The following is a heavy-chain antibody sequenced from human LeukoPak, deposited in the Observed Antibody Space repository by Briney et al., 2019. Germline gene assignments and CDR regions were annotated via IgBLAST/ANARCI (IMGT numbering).Heavy chain of an antibody. J-gene: IGHJ6*03. V-gene: IGHV1-8*01. D-gene: IGHD6-6*01. Sequence: ASVKVSCKASGYTFTSYDINWVRQATGQGLEWMGWMNPNSGNTGYAQKFQGRVTTTRNTSISTAYMELSSLRSEDTAVYYCARWYSSSYSLPEYYYYYMDVWGKGTTVTVSS. CDR2: MNPNSGNT. CDR3: ARWYSSSYSLPEYYYYYMDV. CDR1: GYTFTSYD.